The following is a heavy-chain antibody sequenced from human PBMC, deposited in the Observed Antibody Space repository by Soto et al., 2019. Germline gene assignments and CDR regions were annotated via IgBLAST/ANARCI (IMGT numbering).Heavy chain of an antibody. V-gene: IGHV4-39*01. D-gene: IGHD2-8*01. Sequence: PSETLSLTCSVSGGSISSSNYYWGWIRQPPGKGLEWIGSIYYSGSTYYNAPLKSRVTISVDMSKNQFSLKVSSVTAADTAVYYCARNRGTYASSRFDSWGQGNLVTVSS. CDR1: GGSISSSNYY. J-gene: IGHJ5*01. CDR2: IYYSGST. CDR3: ARNRGTYASSRFDS.